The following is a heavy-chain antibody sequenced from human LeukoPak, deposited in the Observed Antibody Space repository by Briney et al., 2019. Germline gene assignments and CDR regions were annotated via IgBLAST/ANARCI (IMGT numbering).Heavy chain of an antibody. V-gene: IGHV4-61*08. D-gene: IGHD6-19*01. CDR2: MYYRGST. CDR3: ARFPPGIAVAGHNDY. J-gene: IGHJ4*02. Sequence: PSETLSLTCTVSGASLSSGAYYWGWVRQPPGRGLEWIGYMYYRGSTNYNPSLKSRVIISVDASKNQFSLKLSSVTSADTAVYYCARFPPGIAVAGHNDYWGQGTLVTVSS. CDR1: GASLSSGAYY.